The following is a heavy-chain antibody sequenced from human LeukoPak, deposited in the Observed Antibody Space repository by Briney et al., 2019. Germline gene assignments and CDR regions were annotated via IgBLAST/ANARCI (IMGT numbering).Heavy chain of an antibody. D-gene: IGHD2-8*01. CDR3: ARYCTSSRRIDP. J-gene: IGHJ5*02. CDR1: SGSITSSIYY. V-gene: IGHV4-39*02. Sequence: PSETLSLTCTVSSGSITSSIYYCAWIRQPPGKGLEWIASINYSGNTYYNPSLKSRVTISVDTSKNHFSLNLSSVTAADTAVYYCARYCTSSRRIDPWGQGTLVTVSS. CDR2: INYSGNT.